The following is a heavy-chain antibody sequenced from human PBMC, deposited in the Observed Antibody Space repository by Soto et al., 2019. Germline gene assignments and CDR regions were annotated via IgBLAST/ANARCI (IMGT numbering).Heavy chain of an antibody. Sequence: GSLRLSCTASGFTLSSYWIHWVRQAPGKGLVWVSRIDNEGSGTSYADSVKGRFTISRDNAKNTVYLQMNSLRSEDTAVYYCGSVFENWGQGTPVTVSS. CDR1: GFTLSSYW. CDR2: IDNEGSGT. J-gene: IGHJ4*02. CDR3: GSVFEN. V-gene: IGHV3-74*01.